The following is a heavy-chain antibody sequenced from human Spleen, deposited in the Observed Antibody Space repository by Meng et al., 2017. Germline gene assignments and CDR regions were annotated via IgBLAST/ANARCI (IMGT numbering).Heavy chain of an antibody. J-gene: IGHJ4*02. V-gene: IGHV1-24*01. Sequence: ASVKVSCKVSGYTFSDLSMHWVRQAPGKGLEWMGGFDPDDGETIYAQNFQGRVTMTEDTSTDTAYMELSGLRSEDTAVYYCATDRGTGVVDFWGQGPLVTVSS. CDR1: GYTFSDLS. CDR3: ATDRGTGVVDF. CDR2: FDPDDGET. D-gene: IGHD3-10*01.